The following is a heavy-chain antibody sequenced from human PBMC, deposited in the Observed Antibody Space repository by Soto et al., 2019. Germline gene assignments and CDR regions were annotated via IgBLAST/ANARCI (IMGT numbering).Heavy chain of an antibody. J-gene: IGHJ4*02. CDR2: ISSSSSYI. CDR1: GFTFSSYS. Sequence: EVQLVESGGGLVKPGGSLRLSCAASGFTFSSYSMNWVRQAPGKGLEWVSSISSSSSYIYYADSVKGRFTISRDNAKNSLYLQMNSLRAEDTAVYYCARGSWSILESFDYWGQGTLVTVSS. V-gene: IGHV3-21*01. CDR3: ARGSWSILESFDY. D-gene: IGHD3-10*01.